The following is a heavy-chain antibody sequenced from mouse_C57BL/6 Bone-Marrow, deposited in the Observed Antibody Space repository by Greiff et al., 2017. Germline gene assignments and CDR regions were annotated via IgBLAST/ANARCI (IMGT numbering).Heavy chain of an antibody. Sequence: QVQLQQPGAELVKPGASVKLSCKASGYTFTRYWMHWVKQRPGRGLEWIGRIDPNRGGTKYNEKFKSKATLTVDKPSSTAYMQLSSLTSEDSAVYYCALITTVVATSDVWGTGTTVTVSS. D-gene: IGHD1-1*01. CDR1: GYTFTRYW. CDR2: IDPNRGGT. CDR3: ALITTVVATSDV. V-gene: IGHV1-72*01. J-gene: IGHJ1*03.